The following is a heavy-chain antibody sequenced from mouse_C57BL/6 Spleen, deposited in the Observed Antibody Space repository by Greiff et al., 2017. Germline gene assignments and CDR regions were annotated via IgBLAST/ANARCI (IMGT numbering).Heavy chain of an antibody. CDR1: GYTFTSYW. V-gene: IGHV1-53*01. D-gene: IGHD2-2*01. J-gene: IGHJ2*01. Sequence: QVQLQQPGPDLVKPGDSVKLSCKASGYTFTSYWMHWVKQRPGKGLEWIGNINPSNGGTNYTEKFKSKATLTVDKTSSTAYMQLSSLTSEDSAGDYCARGGGYFDDWGQGTTLTVSS. CDR2: INPSNGGT. CDR3: ARGGGYFDD.